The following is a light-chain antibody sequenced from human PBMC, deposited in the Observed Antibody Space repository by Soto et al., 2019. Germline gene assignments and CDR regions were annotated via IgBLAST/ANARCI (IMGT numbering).Light chain of an antibody. CDR2: AAS. Sequence: DIQMTQSPFSESASIGDSVTITCRASQDIGTWLAWYQQKPGKAPSLLIYAASSLQSGVPSRFSGSGSGTEFTLTISSLDPDDFATYYCQQYNGYGRFGQGTKVEIK. J-gene: IGKJ1*01. CDR1: QDIGTW. V-gene: IGKV1-12*01. CDR3: QQYNGYGR.